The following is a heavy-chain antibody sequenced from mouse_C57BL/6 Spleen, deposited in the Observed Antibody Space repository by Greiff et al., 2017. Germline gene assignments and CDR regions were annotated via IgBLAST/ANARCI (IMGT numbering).Heavy chain of an antibody. D-gene: IGHD1-1*01. CDR3: ARRTTVVARNFDY. CDR1: GYTFTSYW. Sequence: VQLQQPGAELVKPGASVKLSCKASGYTFTSYWMQWVKQRPGQGLEWIGEIDPSDSYTNYNQKFKGKATLTVDTSSSTAYVQLSSLTSEDSAVYYCARRTTVVARNFDYWGQGTTLTVSA. V-gene: IGHV1-50*01. J-gene: IGHJ2*01. CDR2: IDPSDSYT.